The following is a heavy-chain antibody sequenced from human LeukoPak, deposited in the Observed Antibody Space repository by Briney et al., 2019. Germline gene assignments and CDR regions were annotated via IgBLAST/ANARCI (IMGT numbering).Heavy chain of an antibody. CDR3: AKYTTPYYFDY. CDR2: VSGRGSST. D-gene: IGHD1-1*01. CDR1: GFTFNNYV. V-gene: IGHV3-23*01. Sequence: GGSLRLSCEGSGFTFNNYVMNWVRQAPGKGLEWVSGVSGRGSSTYYADSVKGRFTISRDNSQNTVYLQMKSLRAEDTAIYFCAKYTTPYYFDYWGQGILVTISS. J-gene: IGHJ4*02.